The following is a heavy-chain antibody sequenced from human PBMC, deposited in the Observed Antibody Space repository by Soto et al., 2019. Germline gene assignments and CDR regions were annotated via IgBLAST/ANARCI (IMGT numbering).Heavy chain of an antibody. J-gene: IGHJ6*02. CDR3: AKDSGGVDTAMVTSGYYYGMDV. CDR1: GFTFSSYG. D-gene: IGHD5-18*01. Sequence: GGSLRLSCAASGFTFSSYGMHWVRQAPGKGLEWVAVISYDGSNKYYADSVKGRFTISRDNSKNTLYLQMNSLRAEDTAVYYCAKDSGGVDTAMVTSGYYYGMDVWGQGTTVTVSS. CDR2: ISYDGSNK. V-gene: IGHV3-30*18.